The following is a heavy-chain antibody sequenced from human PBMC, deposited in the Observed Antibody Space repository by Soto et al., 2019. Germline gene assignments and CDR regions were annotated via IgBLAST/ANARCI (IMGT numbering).Heavy chain of an antibody. D-gene: IGHD5-12*01. V-gene: IGHV3-7*01. CDR2: IKEDGNER. J-gene: IGHJ4*02. Sequence: EVQLVESGGGLVQPGGSLRLSCAGSGFTFSTYWMTWVRQAPGKGLEWVANIKEDGNERYYVDSVKGRFTISRDNAKNSLYLQMNSLRAEDTAVYYCVGGNGFDYWGQGTLVTVSS. CDR3: VGGNGFDY. CDR1: GFTFSTYW.